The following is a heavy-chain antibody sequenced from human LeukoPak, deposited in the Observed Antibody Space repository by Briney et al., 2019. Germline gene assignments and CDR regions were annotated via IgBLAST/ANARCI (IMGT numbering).Heavy chain of an antibody. D-gene: IGHD1-14*01. CDR2: MNPNSGNT. Sequence: ASVKVSCKASRYTFTSYDLNGVRQATGQGLEWMGWMNPNSGNTGYAQKFQGRVTMTRNTSISTGYMELRSLRSEDTAVYYCARGLPDPTSIYYYFGMDVWGQGTTVTVS. CDR3: ARGLPDPTSIYYYFGMDV. CDR1: RYTFTSYD. J-gene: IGHJ6*02. V-gene: IGHV1-8*01.